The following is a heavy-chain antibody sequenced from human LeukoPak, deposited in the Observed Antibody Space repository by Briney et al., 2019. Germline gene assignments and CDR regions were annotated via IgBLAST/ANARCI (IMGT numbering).Heavy chain of an antibody. V-gene: IGHV1-69*04. D-gene: IGHD6-13*01. CDR1: GYTFTGYY. CDR3: ARDHIFIAAAGTGY. J-gene: IGHJ4*02. CDR2: IIPILGIA. Sequence: SVKVSCKASGYTFTGYYMHWVRQAPGQGLEWMGRIIPILGIANYAQKFQGRVTITADKSTSTAYMELSSLRSEDTAVYYCARDHIFIAAAGTGYWGQGTLVTVSS.